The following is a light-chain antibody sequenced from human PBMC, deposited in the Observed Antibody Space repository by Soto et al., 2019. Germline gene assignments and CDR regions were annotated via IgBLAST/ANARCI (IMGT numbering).Light chain of an antibody. J-gene: IGLJ2*01. CDR2: EVS. CDR3: CSYTGGTTLV. Sequence: QSALTQPVSVSVSPGQSITISCTGSSSDVGGYKYVSWYQQHPGKAPKLMIFEVSNRHSGVSNRFSGSKSGNTASLTISGLQAEDEGDYYCCSYTGGTTLVCGGGTKLTVL. V-gene: IGLV2-14*01. CDR1: SSDVGGYKY.